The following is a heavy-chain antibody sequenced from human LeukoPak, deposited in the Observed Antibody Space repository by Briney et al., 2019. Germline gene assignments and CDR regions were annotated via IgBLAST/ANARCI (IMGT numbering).Heavy chain of an antibody. Sequence: PGGSLRLSCAASGFTFSSYSMNWVRQAPGKGLEWVSSISSSSSYIYYADSVKGRFTISRDNAKNSLYLQMNSLRAEDTAVYYCASPGGSGYYYGAGASDIWGQGTMVTVSS. CDR1: GFTFSSYS. J-gene: IGHJ3*02. V-gene: IGHV3-21*01. CDR2: ISSSSSYI. D-gene: IGHD3-22*01. CDR3: ASPGGSGYYYGAGASDI.